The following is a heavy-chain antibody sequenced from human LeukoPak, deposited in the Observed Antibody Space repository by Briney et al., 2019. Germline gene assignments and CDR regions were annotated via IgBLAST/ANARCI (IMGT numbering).Heavy chain of an antibody. J-gene: IGHJ4*02. D-gene: IGHD3-22*01. CDR2: ISGSGGST. CDR3: AKGRGITMIVVVTPFDY. CDR1: GFTFSSYA. Sequence: GGSLRLSCAASGFTFSSYAMSWGRQAPGKGLEWVSAISGSGGSTYYADSVKGRFTISRDNSKNTLYLQMNSLRAEDTAVYYCAKGRGITMIVVVTPFDYWGQGTLVTVSS. V-gene: IGHV3-23*01.